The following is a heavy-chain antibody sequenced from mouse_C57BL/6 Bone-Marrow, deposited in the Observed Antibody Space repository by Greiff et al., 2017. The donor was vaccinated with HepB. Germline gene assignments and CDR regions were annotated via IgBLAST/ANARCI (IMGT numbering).Heavy chain of an antibody. CDR1: GYSFTDYN. CDR3: TRGWFAY. CDR2: IDPETGGT. Sequence: VQLQQSGPELVKPGASVKISCKASGYSFTDYNMNWVKQSNGKSLEWIGAIDPETGGTAYNQKFKGKAILTADKSSSTAYMELRSLTSEDSAVYYCTRGWFAYWGQGTLVTVSA. J-gene: IGHJ3*01. V-gene: IGHV1-18*01.